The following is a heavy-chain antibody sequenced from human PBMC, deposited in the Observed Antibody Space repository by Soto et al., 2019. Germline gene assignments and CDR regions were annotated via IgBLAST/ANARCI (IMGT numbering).Heavy chain of an antibody. CDR2: IINSGGST. Sequence: EVQLLESGGGLVQPGGSLRLSCAASGFTFSTYAMSWVRQAPGKGLEWVSKIINSGGSTYYADSVKGRFTISRDNSKNTLNLQMNSLRAEDTAVYYCATGQQLGYWGQGTLVTVSS. CDR3: ATGQQLGY. J-gene: IGHJ4*02. CDR1: GFTFSTYA. V-gene: IGHV3-23*01. D-gene: IGHD6-13*01.